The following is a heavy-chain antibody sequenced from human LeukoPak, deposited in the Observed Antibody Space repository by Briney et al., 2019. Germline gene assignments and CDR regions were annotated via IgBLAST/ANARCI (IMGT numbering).Heavy chain of an antibody. Sequence: GGSLRLSCAASGFTFSSYGMHWVRQAPGKGLEWVAVISYDGSNKYYADSVKGRFTISRDNSKNTLYLQMNSLRAEDTAVYYCAKDTSSSWYVSYYYYGMDVWGQGATVTVSS. J-gene: IGHJ6*02. CDR1: GFTFSSYG. CDR3: AKDTSSSWYVSYYYYGMDV. CDR2: ISYDGSNK. D-gene: IGHD6-13*01. V-gene: IGHV3-30*18.